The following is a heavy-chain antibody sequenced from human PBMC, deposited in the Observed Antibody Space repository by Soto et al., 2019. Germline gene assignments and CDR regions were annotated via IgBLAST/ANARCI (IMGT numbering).Heavy chain of an antibody. J-gene: IGHJ4*02. CDR2: IKSDGSSA. D-gene: IGHD2-15*01. V-gene: IGHV3-74*01. CDR1: ESTFNIYW. Sequence: EVQLVESGGALVQPGGSLRLSCAASESTFNIYWMHWVRQVPGKGLVWVSRIKSDGSSATYAESVKGRFTLSRDNAKNTVYLQMNSLRVDDTAVYYCGREYCSGGYCYHIPGDWGQGTLVTVSS. CDR3: GREYCSGGYCYHIPGD.